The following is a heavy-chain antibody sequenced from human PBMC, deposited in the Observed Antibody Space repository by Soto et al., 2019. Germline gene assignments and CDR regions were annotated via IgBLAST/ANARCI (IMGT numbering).Heavy chain of an antibody. CDR2: VYPRDSDT. CDR3: ARPPLPGYSIHFNS. V-gene: IGHV5-51*01. Sequence: PGESLKISCKASGYIFIDYWIGWVRQMPGKGLEWMGFVYPRDSDTRHRPSLQGQVTISADSSTGTAFRQWRSLEALVTALYYCARPPLPGYSIHFNSWGQGTLVTVSS. CDR1: GYIFIDYW. J-gene: IGHJ4*02. D-gene: IGHD2-15*01.